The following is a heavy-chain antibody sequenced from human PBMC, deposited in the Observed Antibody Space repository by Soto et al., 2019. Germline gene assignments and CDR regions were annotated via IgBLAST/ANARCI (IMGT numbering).Heavy chain of an antibody. Sequence: QVQLVESGGGVLQHGRSLRLSCAASGFTFSSCGMHWVRQATGKGLGWVSDLSYDGSNKYYADSVKGRFTISRDNSKNTLCLQMNSLRAEDTAVYYCVKDMVRASTAIVPFVDYGMDVWGQGTTVTVS. J-gene: IGHJ6*02. CDR1: GFTFSSCG. CDR3: VKDMVRASTAIVPFVDYGMDV. D-gene: IGHD3-10*01. CDR2: LSYDGSNK. V-gene: IGHV3-30*18.